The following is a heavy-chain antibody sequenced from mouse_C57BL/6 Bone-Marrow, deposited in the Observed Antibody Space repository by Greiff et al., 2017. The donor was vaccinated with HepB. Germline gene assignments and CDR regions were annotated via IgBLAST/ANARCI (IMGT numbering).Heavy chain of an antibody. J-gene: IGHJ4*01. CDR2: IHPNSGST. CDR1: GYTFTSYW. CDR3: ARYNYGSRGDAMDY. V-gene: IGHV1-64*01. D-gene: IGHD1-1*01. Sequence: QVQLQQPGAELVKPGASVKLSCKASGYTFTSYWMHWVKQRPGQGLEWIGMIHPNSGSTNYNEKFKSKATLTVDKSSSTAYMQLSSLTSEDSAVYYCARYNYGSRGDAMDYWGQGTSVTVSS.